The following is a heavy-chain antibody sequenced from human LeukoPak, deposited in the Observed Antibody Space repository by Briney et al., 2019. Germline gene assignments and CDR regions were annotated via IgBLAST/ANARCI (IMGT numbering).Heavy chain of an antibody. D-gene: IGHD5-18*01. CDR2: INPNSGGT. CDR1: GYTFTSYY. J-gene: IGHJ6*03. V-gene: IGHV1-2*02. CDR3: ARLGYSYGYNYYYYMDV. Sequence: ASVKVSCKASGYTFTSYYMHWVRQAPGQGLEWMGWINPNSGGTNYAQKFQGRVTMTRDTSISTAYMELSRLRSDDTAVYYCARLGYSYGYNYYYYMDVWGKGTTVTVSS.